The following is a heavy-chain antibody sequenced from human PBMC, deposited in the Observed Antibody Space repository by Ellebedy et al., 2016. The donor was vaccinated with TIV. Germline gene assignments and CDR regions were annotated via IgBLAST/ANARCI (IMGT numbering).Heavy chain of an antibody. J-gene: IGHJ4*02. V-gene: IGHV3-74*01. Sequence: PGGSLRLSCTASGFTFSYYWMPWVRQAPGKGLEWVSRIDSDCHTTRYAELVEGRFTISRDNAKNTLYLQMNSLRAEDTAVYYCAKPPEHWLIHTGLESWGQGTLVTVAS. CDR1: GFTFSYYW. CDR3: AKPPEHWLIHTGLES. D-gene: IGHD6-19*01. CDR2: IDSDCHTT.